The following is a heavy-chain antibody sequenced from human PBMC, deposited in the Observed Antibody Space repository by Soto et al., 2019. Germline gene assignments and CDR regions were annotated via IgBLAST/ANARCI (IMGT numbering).Heavy chain of an antibody. Sequence: EVQLVESGGGLVQPGGSLRLSCAASGFTFSSYDMHWVRQATGKGLEWVSAIGTAGDTYYPGSVKGRFTISRENAKNSVYLQMNSLRAGDTAVYYCARGLYCSSTSCYSSNWFDPWGQGTLVTVSS. V-gene: IGHV3-13*01. J-gene: IGHJ5*02. CDR3: ARGLYCSSTSCYSSNWFDP. D-gene: IGHD2-2*01. CDR2: IGTAGDT. CDR1: GFTFSSYD.